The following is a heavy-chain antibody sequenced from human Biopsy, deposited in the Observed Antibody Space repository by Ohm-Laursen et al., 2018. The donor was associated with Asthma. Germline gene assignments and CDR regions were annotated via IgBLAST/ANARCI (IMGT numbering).Heavy chain of an antibody. Sequence: ASVKVSCKVSGDTLTERSIHWVRQAPGQRPEWMGWINAGNGNTKYSQKFQGRVTITRDTSATTAYMELSSLRSEDTAVYYCARVRKDYYDSSGLSGGWFDPWGQGTLVTVSS. J-gene: IGHJ5*02. D-gene: IGHD3-22*01. CDR3: ARVRKDYYDSSGLSGGWFDP. CDR2: INAGNGNT. CDR1: GDTLTERS. V-gene: IGHV1-3*01.